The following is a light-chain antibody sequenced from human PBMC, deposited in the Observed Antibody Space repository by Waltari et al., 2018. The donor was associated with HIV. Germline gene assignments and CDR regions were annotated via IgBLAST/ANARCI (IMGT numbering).Light chain of an antibody. CDR2: TAF. V-gene: IGKV1-6*01. CDR1: QAIGND. CDR3: QQDHSYPWT. Sequence: AIQLTQSPSSLSASVGDRATLTCRASQAIGNDLGWYQQKPGKAPKLLIFTAFNLHIGVPSRVSGSGSGTDFTLTISTLQPEDFASCYCQQDHSYPWTFGQGTKVEIK. J-gene: IGKJ1*01.